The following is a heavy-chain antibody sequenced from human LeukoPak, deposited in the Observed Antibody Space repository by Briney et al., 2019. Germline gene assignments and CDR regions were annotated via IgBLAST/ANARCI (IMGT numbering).Heavy chain of an antibody. CDR2: FYRGDSR. Sequence: GGSLRLSCAASGFSVSSTYMTWVRQAPGKGLEWFSIFYRGDSRHYADSVKGRFTISRDNSKNTLSLQMNNLRPEDTAVYYCARGGGSENQYAPWYFDYWGQGTLVTGSS. CDR3: ARGGGSENQYAPWYFDY. CDR1: GFSVSSTY. D-gene: IGHD3-10*01. V-gene: IGHV3-53*01. J-gene: IGHJ4*02.